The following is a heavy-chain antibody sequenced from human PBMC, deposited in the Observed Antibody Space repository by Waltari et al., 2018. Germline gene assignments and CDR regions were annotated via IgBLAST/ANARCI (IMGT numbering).Heavy chain of an antibody. J-gene: IGHJ4*02. CDR2: IYYSGST. Sequence: QLQLQESGPGLVKPSETLSLTCTVSGGYISSSSYYWGWIRQPPGKGLEWIGSIYYSGSTYYNPSLKSRVTISVDTSKNQFSLKLSSVTAADTAVYYCARLPYYDFWSGYYLDYWGQGTLVTVSS. V-gene: IGHV4-39*01. CDR3: ARLPYYDFWSGYYLDY. D-gene: IGHD3-3*01. CDR1: GGYISSSSYY.